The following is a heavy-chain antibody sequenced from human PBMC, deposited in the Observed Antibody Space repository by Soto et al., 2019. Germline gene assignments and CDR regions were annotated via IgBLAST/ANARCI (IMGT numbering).Heavy chain of an antibody. V-gene: IGHV1-69*06. CDR2: SIPMFGTP. CDR1: GDTFTNFA. J-gene: IGHJ3*02. D-gene: IGHD5-12*01. Sequence: QGQLVQSGTEVKKSGSSVKVSCKASGDTFTNFAISWMRQAPGQGLEWMGGSIPMFGTPNYAQTFQRSVKITADRFTSTAHLELRSLRSEDTAVYYCAIGLRGSTGYDGGGAFDIWGQGTLVTVSS. CDR3: AIGLRGSTGYDGGGAFDI.